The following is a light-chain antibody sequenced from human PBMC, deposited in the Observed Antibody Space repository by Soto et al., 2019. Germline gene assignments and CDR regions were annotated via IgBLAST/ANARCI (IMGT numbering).Light chain of an antibody. J-gene: IGLJ1*01. CDR1: SSNIGINY. V-gene: IGLV1-47*01. Sequence: QSVLTQPPSASGTPVQRVTIFCSGSSSNIGINYVYWHQQLPGTAPKLLIYRNDQRPSGVPDRFSGSKSGTSASLAISGLRSEDEADYYCAAWDDSLSGYVFGAGTKVTVL. CDR2: RND. CDR3: AAWDDSLSGYV.